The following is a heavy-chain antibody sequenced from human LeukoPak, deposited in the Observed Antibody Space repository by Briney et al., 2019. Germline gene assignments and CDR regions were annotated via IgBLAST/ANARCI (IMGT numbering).Heavy chain of an antibody. V-gene: IGHV3-23*01. CDR2: IGGSGAGT. Sequence: GGSLRLSCAASGFTFSSYAMSWVRQAPGKGLEWVSAIGGSGAGTYYADSVRGRFTISRDNSKNTLYLQMNSLRVEDTAVYYCGGVGDSLGEIDYWGQGTLVTVSS. CDR3: GGVGDSLGEIDY. J-gene: IGHJ4*02. CDR1: GFTFSSYA. D-gene: IGHD3-10*01.